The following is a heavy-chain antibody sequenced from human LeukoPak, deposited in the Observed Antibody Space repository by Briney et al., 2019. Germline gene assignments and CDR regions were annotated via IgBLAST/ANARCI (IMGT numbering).Heavy chain of an antibody. CDR2: ISYDGSNK. Sequence: GRSLRLSCAASGFTFSSYGMHWVRQAPGKGLEWVAVISYDGSNKYYADSVKGRFTISRDNSKNTLYLQMNSLRAEDTAVYYCAKPPPKGGTFRILSYFDYWGQGTLVTVSS. J-gene: IGHJ4*02. CDR3: AKPPPKGGTFRILSYFDY. V-gene: IGHV3-30*18. D-gene: IGHD3-16*01. CDR1: GFTFSSYG.